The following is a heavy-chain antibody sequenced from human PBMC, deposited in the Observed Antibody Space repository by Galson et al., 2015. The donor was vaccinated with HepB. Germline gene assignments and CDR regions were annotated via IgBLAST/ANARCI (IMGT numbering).Heavy chain of an antibody. V-gene: IGHV1-69*10. CDR3: ALGVGDFWSGYYCGY. D-gene: IGHD3-3*01. CDR2: IIPILGIA. CDR1: GGTFSSYA. Sequence: SVKVSCKASGGTFSSYAISWVRQAPGQGLEWMGGIIPILGIANYAQKFQGRVTITADKSTSTAYMELSSLRSEDAAVYYCALGVGDFWSGYYCGYWGQGTLVTVSS. J-gene: IGHJ4*02.